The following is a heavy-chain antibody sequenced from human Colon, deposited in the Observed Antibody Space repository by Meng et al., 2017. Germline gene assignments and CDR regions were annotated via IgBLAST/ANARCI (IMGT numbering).Heavy chain of an antibody. D-gene: IGHD4-17*01. J-gene: IGHJ4*02. CDR3: ARDNPGDYVWDY. CDR1: GYTFTTYG. V-gene: IGHV1-18*01. Sequence: QVQLVQSGAGVKKPGASGKVSCKASGYTFTTYGISWMRQAPGQGLEWMGWISTYDDNTNYVEKFRGRVTMTTDTSTNTAYMELRSLRSDDTAVYYCARDNPGDYVWDYWGQGTLVTVSS. CDR2: ISTYDDNT.